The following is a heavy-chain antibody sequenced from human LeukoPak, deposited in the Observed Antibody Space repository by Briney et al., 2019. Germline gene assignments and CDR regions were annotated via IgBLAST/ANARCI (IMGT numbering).Heavy chain of an antibody. CDR1: GYTFTSYG. J-gene: IGHJ3*02. CDR2: ISAYNGNT. D-gene: IGHD1-26*01. Sequence: ASVKVSCKASGYTFTSYGISWVRQAPGQGLEWVGWISAYNGNTNYAQKLQGRVTMTTDTSTSTAYMELGSLRSDDTAVYYCATRGELYSGSYPLDAFDIWGQGTMVTVSS. CDR3: ATRGELYSGSYPLDAFDI. V-gene: IGHV1-18*01.